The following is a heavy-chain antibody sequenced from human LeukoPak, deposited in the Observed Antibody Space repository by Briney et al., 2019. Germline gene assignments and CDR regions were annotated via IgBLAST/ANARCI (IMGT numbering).Heavy chain of an antibody. Sequence: SGTLSLTCAVSGGSISSSNWWSWVRQPPGKGLEWIGEIYHSGSTNYNPSLKSRVTISVDRSKNQFSLKLSSVTAADTAVYYCAGIAARGYYYYYYGMDVWGQGTTVTVSS. V-gene: IGHV4-4*02. CDR1: GGSISSSNW. J-gene: IGHJ6*02. CDR2: IYHSGST. CDR3: AGIAARGYYYYYYGMDV. D-gene: IGHD6-13*01.